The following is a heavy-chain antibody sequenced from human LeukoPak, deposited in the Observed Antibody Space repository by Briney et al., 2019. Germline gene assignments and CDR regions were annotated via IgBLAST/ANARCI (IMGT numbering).Heavy chain of an antibody. V-gene: IGHV4-61*02. D-gene: IGHD2-2*01. CDR2: IYTSGST. CDR3: AREVIVVVPAAILDWFDP. Sequence: SETLSLTCTVSGGSVNSGNYYWTWIRQPAGKGLEWIGRIYTSGSTYYNPSLKSRVTISVDTSKNQFSLKLSSVTAADTAVYYCAREVIVVVPAAILDWFDPWGQGTLVTVSS. CDR1: GGSVNSGNYY. J-gene: IGHJ5*02.